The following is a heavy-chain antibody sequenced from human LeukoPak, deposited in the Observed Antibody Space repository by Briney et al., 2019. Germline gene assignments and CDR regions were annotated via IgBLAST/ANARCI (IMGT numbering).Heavy chain of an antibody. Sequence: SETLSLTCAVYGGSFSGYYWSWIRQPPGKGLEWIGEINHSGSTNYNPSLKSRVTISVDTSKNQFSLKLSSVTAADTAVYYCARANIVVVPAAKGTLDYSMDVWGQGTTVTVSS. J-gene: IGHJ6*02. CDR3: ARANIVVVPAAKGTLDYSMDV. CDR2: INHSGST. CDR1: GGSFSGYY. D-gene: IGHD2-2*01. V-gene: IGHV4-34*01.